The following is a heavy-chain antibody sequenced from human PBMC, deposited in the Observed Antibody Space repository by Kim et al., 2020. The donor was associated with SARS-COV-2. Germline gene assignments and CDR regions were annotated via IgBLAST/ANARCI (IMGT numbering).Heavy chain of an antibody. CDR3: ARSRYSRGYGYGSFSYF. Sequence: GGSLRLSCAASGFIFFRYRMHWVRQAPGKGLEWVAAISYGGCDQYHADSVKGRFTVSRDNSKNTLFLQMSSLRGEDTAVYYCARSRYSRGYGYGSFSYF. J-gene: IGHJ2*01. V-gene: IGHV3-30*04. CDR2: ISYGGCDQ. CDR1: GFIFFRYR. D-gene: IGHD5-18*01.